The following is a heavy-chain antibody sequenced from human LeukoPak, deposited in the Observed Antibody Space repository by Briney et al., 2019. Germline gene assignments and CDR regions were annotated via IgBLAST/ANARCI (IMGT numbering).Heavy chain of an antibody. CDR2: IYYSGST. CDR3: ARRRIYSGTYYDFDY. V-gene: IGHV4-39*01. CDR1: GGSISSSSYY. J-gene: IGHJ4*02. D-gene: IGHD1-26*01. Sequence: PSETLSLTCTVSGGSISSSSYYWGWIRQPPGKGLEWIGSIYYSGSTYYTPSLKSRVSISVDTSRNQFSLKLRSVTAADTAVYYCARRRIYSGTYYDFDYWGQGTLVTVSS.